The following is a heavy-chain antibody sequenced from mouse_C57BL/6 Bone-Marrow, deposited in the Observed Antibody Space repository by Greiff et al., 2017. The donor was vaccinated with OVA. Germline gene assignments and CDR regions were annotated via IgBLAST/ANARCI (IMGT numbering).Heavy chain of an antibody. Sequence: EVKLVESGGGLVQPGGSLSLSCAASGFTFTDYYMSWVRQPPGKALEWLGFIRNKANGYTTEYSASVKGRFTISRDNSQSILYLQMNALRAEDSATYYCARSMPLITTVVEYYFDYWGQGTTLTVSS. J-gene: IGHJ2*01. D-gene: IGHD1-1*01. CDR3: ARSMPLITTVVEYYFDY. CDR1: GFTFTDYY. V-gene: IGHV7-3*01. CDR2: IRNKANGYTT.